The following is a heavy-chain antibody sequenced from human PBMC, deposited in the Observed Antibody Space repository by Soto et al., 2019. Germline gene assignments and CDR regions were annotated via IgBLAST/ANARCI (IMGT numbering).Heavy chain of an antibody. J-gene: IGHJ6*02. CDR2: TYYRSKWYN. V-gene: IGHV6-1*01. D-gene: IGHD2-21*02. CDR1: GDSVSSNSAA. CDR3: ARAGGGDCHPRLCYYYYGMDV. Sequence: SQTLSLTCAISGDSVSSNSAAWNWIRQSPSRGLEWLGRTYYRSKWYNDYAVSVKSRITINPDTSKNQFSLQLNSVTPEDTAVYYCARAGGGDCHPRLCYYYYGMDVWGQGTTVTVSS.